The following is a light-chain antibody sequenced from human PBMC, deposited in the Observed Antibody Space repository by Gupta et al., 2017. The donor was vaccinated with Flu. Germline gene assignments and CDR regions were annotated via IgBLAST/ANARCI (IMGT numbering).Light chain of an antibody. CDR3: QKYNSAPLL. V-gene: IGKV1-27*01. J-gene: IGKJ3*01. Sequence: DIQMTQSPSSLSASVGDRITITCRASQGISNYLAWYQQRPGKVPKLLIYGASTLQSGVPSRFSGSGSGTXFILTIXRLQPEEIATYYCQKYNSAPLLFGXGTKVEIK. CDR2: GAS. CDR1: QGISNY.